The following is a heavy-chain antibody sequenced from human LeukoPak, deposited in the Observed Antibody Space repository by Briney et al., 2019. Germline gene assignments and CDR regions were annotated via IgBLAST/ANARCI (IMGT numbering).Heavy chain of an antibody. Sequence: GGSLRLSCAGSGFTFSGYWMSWVRQAPGKGLEWVANIKEDGSEKYYVDSVKGRFTISRDNAKNSLYLQMNSLRAEDTAVYYCARDVYNMGDYWGQGTLVTVSS. CDR2: IKEDGSEK. CDR1: GFTFSGYW. J-gene: IGHJ4*02. V-gene: IGHV3-7*01. D-gene: IGHD1-1*01. CDR3: ARDVYNMGDY.